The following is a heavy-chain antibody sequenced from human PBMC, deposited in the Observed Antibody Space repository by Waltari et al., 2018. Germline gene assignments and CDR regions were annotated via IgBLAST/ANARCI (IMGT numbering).Heavy chain of an antibody. CDR1: GFTFRSDW. J-gene: IGHJ4*02. D-gene: IGHD3-3*01. Sequence: EVQLVVSGGGLVRPGGSLRLSCAASGFTFRSDWMSWVRQAQGKGLEFVANIKPDGGEKFYADSVKGRFTISRDNARNSLYLQMTSLRVEDTAVYYCARFGVEAGLDGWGQGTLVTVSS. CDR2: IKPDGGEK. CDR3: ARFGVEAGLDG. V-gene: IGHV3-7*01.